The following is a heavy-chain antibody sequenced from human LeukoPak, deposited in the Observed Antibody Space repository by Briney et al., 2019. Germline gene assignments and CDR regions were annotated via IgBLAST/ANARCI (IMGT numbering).Heavy chain of an antibody. Sequence: GGSLRLSCAASGFTFSNYAMSWVRQAPGRGLEWVSSISDSGGNTYYADSVKGRFTIFRDNSKNTLYMQVNTLRAEDRAVYYCAIAGAAVSHYYMDVWGKGTTVTVSS. J-gene: IGHJ6*03. CDR1: GFTFSNYA. CDR3: AIAGAAVSHYYMDV. D-gene: IGHD6-13*01. CDR2: ISDSGGNT. V-gene: IGHV3-23*01.